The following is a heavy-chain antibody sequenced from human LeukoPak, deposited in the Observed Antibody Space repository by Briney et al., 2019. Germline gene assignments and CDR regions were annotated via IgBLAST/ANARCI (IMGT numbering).Heavy chain of an antibody. Sequence: PGGSLRLSCAASGFTVSSNYMSWVRQAPGKGLEWVSVIYSGGSTYYADSVKGRFTISRDNSKNTLYLQMNSLRAEDTAVYYCAKNPNKVGARNGFDYWGQGTLVTVSS. V-gene: IGHV3-53*01. CDR1: GFTVSSNY. J-gene: IGHJ4*02. D-gene: IGHD1-26*01. CDR2: IYSGGST. CDR3: AKNPNKVGARNGFDY.